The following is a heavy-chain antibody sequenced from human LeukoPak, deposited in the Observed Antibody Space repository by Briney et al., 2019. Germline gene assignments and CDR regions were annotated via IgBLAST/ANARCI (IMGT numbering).Heavy chain of an antibody. CDR3: ARDPGIVGATFDY. Sequence: GASVKVSCKTSGYTFTCYYIHWVRQAPGQGLEWMGWIDPKSGGTKYAQKFQGRVTMTRDTSISTAYMELSRLRSDDTAVYYCARDPGIVGATFDYWGQGTLVTVSS. V-gene: IGHV1-2*02. J-gene: IGHJ4*02. D-gene: IGHD1-26*01. CDR2: IDPKSGGT. CDR1: GYTFTCYY.